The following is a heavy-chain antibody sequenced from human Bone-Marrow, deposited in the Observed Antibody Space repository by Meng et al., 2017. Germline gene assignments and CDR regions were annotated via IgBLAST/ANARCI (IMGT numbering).Heavy chain of an antibody. CDR3: ARALVDDTSGYYLNY. J-gene: IGHJ4*02. CDR1: GVSISTYY. Sequence: ESLKISCTVSGVSISTYYWSWIRQPPGKGLEWIGFIYNSGSTNYNSSLRSRVTISVDTSKNQFSLNLTSVTAADTAVYFCARALVDDTSGYYLNYWGQGRLVTVSS. V-gene: IGHV4-59*01. CDR2: IYNSGST. D-gene: IGHD3-22*01.